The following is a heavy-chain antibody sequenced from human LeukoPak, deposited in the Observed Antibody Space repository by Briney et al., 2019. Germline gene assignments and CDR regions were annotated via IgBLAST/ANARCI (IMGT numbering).Heavy chain of an antibody. V-gene: IGHV4-59*08. J-gene: IGHJ4*02. CDR3: ARLRVQWLVMGPFDY. D-gene: IGHD6-19*01. CDR2: IYYSGST. CDR1: GGSISSYY. Sequence: PSETLSLTCTVSGGSISSYYWSWIRQPPGKGLEWIGYIYYSGSTNYNPSLKSRVTISVDTSKNQFSLKLSSVTAADTAVYYCARLRVQWLVMGPFDYWGQGTLVTVSS.